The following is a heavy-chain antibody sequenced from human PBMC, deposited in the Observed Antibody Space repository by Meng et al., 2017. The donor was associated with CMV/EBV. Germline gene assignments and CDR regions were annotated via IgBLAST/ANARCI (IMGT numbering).Heavy chain of an antibody. Sequence: SETLSLTCTVSGGSISSYYWSWIRQPPGKGLEWIGYIYYSGSTNYNPSLKSRVTISVDTSKNQFSLKLSSVTAADTAVYYCARDGYYDFWSGYYTPSYYYGMDVWGQGTTVTVSS. CDR3: ARDGYYDFWSGYYTPSYYYGMDV. CDR2: IYYSGST. CDR1: GGSISSYY. D-gene: IGHD3-3*01. V-gene: IGHV4-59*12. J-gene: IGHJ6*02.